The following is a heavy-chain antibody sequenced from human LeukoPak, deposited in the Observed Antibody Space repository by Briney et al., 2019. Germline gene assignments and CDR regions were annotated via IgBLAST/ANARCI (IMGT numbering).Heavy chain of an antibody. CDR1: GFTFSSYG. Sequence: GGSLRLSCAGSGFTFSSYGMHWVRQAPGKGLEWVALIWYDGSNKYYADSVKGRFTISRDNSKNTLYLQMNSLRAEDTAVYYCATGRRLAVAGPYYFDYWGQGTLVTASS. J-gene: IGHJ4*02. CDR3: ATGRRLAVAGPYYFDY. V-gene: IGHV3-33*01. CDR2: IWYDGSNK. D-gene: IGHD6-19*01.